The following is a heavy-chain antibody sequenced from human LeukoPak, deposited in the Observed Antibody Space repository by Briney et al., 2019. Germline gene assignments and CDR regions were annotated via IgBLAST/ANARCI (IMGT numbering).Heavy chain of an antibody. V-gene: IGHV4-39*07. Sequence: SETLSLTCTVSGGSMRSHSFYWGWIRQSPGKGLEWIANINYGGHTYYNPSVKSRVTLSVDVSKNRFSLNLTSVTAADTGLYFCARTHFDSLGWFDPWGQGIQVIVSS. J-gene: IGHJ5*02. CDR2: INYGGHT. CDR1: GGSMRSHSFY. D-gene: IGHD3-9*01. CDR3: ARTHFDSLGWFDP.